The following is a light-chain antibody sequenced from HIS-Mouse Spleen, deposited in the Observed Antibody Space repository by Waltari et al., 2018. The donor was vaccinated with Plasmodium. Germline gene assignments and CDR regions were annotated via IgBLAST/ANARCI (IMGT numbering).Light chain of an antibody. V-gene: IGLV3-10*01. CDR3: YSTDSSGNHRV. J-gene: IGLJ3*02. CDR1: ALPKKY. CDR2: EDS. Sequence: SYELTQPPSVSVSPGQTARITCSGDALPKKYAYWYQQKSGQAPVLVIYEDSKRPSGFPERFSGSRSGTMATLTISGAQVEDEADDYCYSTDSSGNHRVFGGGTKLTVL.